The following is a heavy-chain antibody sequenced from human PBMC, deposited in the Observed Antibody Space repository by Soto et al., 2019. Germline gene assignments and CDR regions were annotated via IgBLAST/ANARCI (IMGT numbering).Heavy chain of an antibody. CDR1: GFTFSSYS. V-gene: IGHV3-48*02. CDR2: ISSSSSTI. J-gene: IGHJ4*02. D-gene: IGHD3-22*01. CDR3: VRDYYYGSSGFYPDY. Sequence: GGSLRLSCAASGFTFSSYSMNWVRQAPGKGLEWVSYISSSSSTIFYADSVKGRFTISRDNAKNSLYLHMNSLRDEDTAVYYCVRDYYYGSSGFYPDYWGKGTLVTVSS.